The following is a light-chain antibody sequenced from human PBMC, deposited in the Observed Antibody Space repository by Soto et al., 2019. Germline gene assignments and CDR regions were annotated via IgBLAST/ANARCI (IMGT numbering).Light chain of an antibody. Sequence: IVMTQSPVTLSVSPWERATLSCRASQDIVSNVAWYQQRPGQAPRLLIYGASTRATDIPARFSGSGSGTEFTLTISGLQSADSAVYYCQQYNNWPPRLTFGGGTKVDIK. J-gene: IGKJ4*01. V-gene: IGKV3-15*01. CDR3: QQYNNWPPRLT. CDR1: QDIVSN. CDR2: GAS.